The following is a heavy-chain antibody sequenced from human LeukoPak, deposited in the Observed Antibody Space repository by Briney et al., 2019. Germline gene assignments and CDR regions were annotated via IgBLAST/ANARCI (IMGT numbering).Heavy chain of an antibody. D-gene: IGHD2-2*01. V-gene: IGHV1-2*02. CDR3: ARGEGYCSSTSCYVWFDP. CDR2: IDPNSGGT. CDR1: GYTFTSFY. J-gene: IGHJ5*02. Sequence: GASVKVSCKASGYTFTSFYMHWVRQAPGQGLEWMGWIDPNSGGTNYAQKFQGRVTMTRDTSISTAYMELSRLRSDDTAVYYCARGEGYCSSTSCYVWFDPWGQGTLVTVSS.